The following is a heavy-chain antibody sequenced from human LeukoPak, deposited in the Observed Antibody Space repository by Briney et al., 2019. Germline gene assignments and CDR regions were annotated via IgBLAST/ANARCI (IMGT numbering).Heavy chain of an antibody. V-gene: IGHV3-33*01. CDR2: IWYDGSNK. CDR3: ARDFSYGSGSYYYYYGMDV. Sequence: GRPLRLSCAASGFTFSSYGMHWVRQAPGKGLEWVAVIWYDGSNKYYADSMKGRFTISRDNSKNTLYLQMNSLRAEDTAVYYCARDFSYGSGSYYYYYGMDVWGKGTTVTVSS. J-gene: IGHJ6*04. D-gene: IGHD3-10*01. CDR1: GFTFSSYG.